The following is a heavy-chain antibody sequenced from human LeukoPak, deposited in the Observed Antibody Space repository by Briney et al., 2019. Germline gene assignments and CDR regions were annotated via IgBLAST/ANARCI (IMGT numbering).Heavy chain of an antibody. Sequence: GGSLRLSCAASGFTVSSNYMSWVRQAPGKGLEWVASITSTGSYIYYADSVQGRFTISRDNAKNSLFLQMNSLRAEDTAVYYCARTGTTSIDYWGQGTLVTVSS. V-gene: IGHV3-21*06. CDR1: GFTVSSNY. CDR2: ITSTGSYI. D-gene: IGHD1-1*01. CDR3: ARTGTTSIDY. J-gene: IGHJ4*02.